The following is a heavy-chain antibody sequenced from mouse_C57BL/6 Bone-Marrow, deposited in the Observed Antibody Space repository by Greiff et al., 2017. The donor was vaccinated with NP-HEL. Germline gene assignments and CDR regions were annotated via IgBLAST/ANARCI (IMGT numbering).Heavy chain of an antibody. J-gene: IGHJ4*01. Sequence: QVHVKQPGAELVMPGASVKLSCKASGYTFTSYWMHWVKQRPGQGLEWIGEIDPSDSYTNYNQKFKGKSTLTVDKSSSTAYMQLSSLTSEDSAVYYCARSGFYAGAMDYWGQGTSVTVSS. CDR1: GYTFTSYW. CDR2: IDPSDSYT. D-gene: IGHD2-3*01. CDR3: ARSGFYAGAMDY. V-gene: IGHV1-69*01.